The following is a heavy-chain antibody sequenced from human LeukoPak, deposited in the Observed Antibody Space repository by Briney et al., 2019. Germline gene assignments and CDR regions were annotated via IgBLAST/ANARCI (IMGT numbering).Heavy chain of an antibody. CDR3: ARDLRDFWSGYYTRWFDP. D-gene: IGHD3-3*01. CDR1: GYTFTSYG. V-gene: IGHV7-4-1*02. J-gene: IGHJ5*02. CDR2: INTNTGNP. Sequence: ASVKVSCKASGYTFTSYGISWVRQAPGQGLEWMGWINTNTGNPTYAQGFTGRFVFSLDTSVSTAYLQISSLKAEDTAVYYCARDLRDFWSGYYTRWFDPWGQGTLVTVSS.